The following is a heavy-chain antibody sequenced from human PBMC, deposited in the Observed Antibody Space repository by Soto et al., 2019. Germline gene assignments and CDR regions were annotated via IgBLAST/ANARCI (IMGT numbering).Heavy chain of an antibody. J-gene: IGHJ4*02. V-gene: IGHV4-34*01. Sequence: PSETLSLTCAVSGGSFSGYYWSWVRQTPGKGLEWIGDINHTGDTNYNPSLRSRVMISVDTAKTQSSLNVTSVTAADTAVYYCAREVGYYSAARRNLYFDYWGPGTLVTLSS. CDR2: INHTGDT. CDR1: GGSFSGYY. D-gene: IGHD2-15*01. CDR3: AREVGYYSAARRNLYFDY.